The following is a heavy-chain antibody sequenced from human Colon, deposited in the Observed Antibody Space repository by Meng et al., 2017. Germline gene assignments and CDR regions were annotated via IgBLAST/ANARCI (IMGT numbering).Heavy chain of an antibody. CDR1: GYTFTDHA. Sequence: ASVKVSCKASGYTFTDHAVHWVRQAPGQRLEWMGWINADTGNTKYSQKFQGRVTITSDTFASTAYIEVSSLRSEDTGVYYCGREDTWSRLPVDYYKGMDVWGQGTTVTVSS. J-gene: IGHJ6*02. CDR3: GREDTWSRLPVDYYKGMDV. D-gene: IGHD2-21*02. CDR2: INADTGNT. V-gene: IGHV1-3*01.